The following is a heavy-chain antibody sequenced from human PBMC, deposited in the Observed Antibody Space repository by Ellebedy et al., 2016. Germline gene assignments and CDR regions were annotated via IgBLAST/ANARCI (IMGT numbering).Heavy chain of an antibody. CDR2: ISHDGSNR. CDR1: GFTFSNYD. D-gene: IGHD1-20*01. Sequence: GGSLRLXCAASGFTFSNYDIHWVRQAPGKGLEWVAGISHDGSNRYYADSVKGRFTISRDNSKNTLYLQMNSLRAEDTAMYYCAARITGTTSHWGQGTLVTVSS. V-gene: IGHV3-30*03. CDR3: AARITGTTSH. J-gene: IGHJ4*02.